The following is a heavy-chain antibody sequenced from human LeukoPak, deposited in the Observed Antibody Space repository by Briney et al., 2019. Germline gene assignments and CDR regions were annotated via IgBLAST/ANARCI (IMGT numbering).Heavy chain of an antibody. J-gene: IGHJ2*01. V-gene: IGHV4-34*01. CDR3: ARLSWNDSSGYYDWYFDL. D-gene: IGHD3-22*01. CDR2: INHSGST. CDR1: GGSISSYY. Sequence: SETLSLTCTVSGGSISSYYWSWIRQPPGKGLEWIREINHSGSTNYNPSLKSRVTISVDTSKNQFSLKLSSVTAADTAVYYCARLSWNDSSGYYDWYFDLWGRGTLVTVSS.